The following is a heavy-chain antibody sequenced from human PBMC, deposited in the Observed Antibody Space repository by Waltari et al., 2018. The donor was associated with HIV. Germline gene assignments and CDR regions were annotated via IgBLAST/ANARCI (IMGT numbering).Heavy chain of an antibody. CDR1: GFSFRFFS. D-gene: IGHD1-26*01. CDR2: ISSTSRHI. V-gene: IGHV3-21*01. Sequence: EVQLVESGGGLVEPGGSLRLSCAPSGFSFRFFSMTWVRQAPGKGLEWVSSISSTSRHIFYADSVRGRFTISRDNAKNSLYLQMNSLKAEDTAVYYCARGGAGATAEDLFDPWGQGTLVTVSS. CDR3: ARGGAGATAEDLFDP. J-gene: IGHJ5*02.